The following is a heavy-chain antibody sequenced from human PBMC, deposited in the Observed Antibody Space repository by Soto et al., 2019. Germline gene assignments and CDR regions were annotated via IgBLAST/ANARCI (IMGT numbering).Heavy chain of an antibody. D-gene: IGHD1-26*01. J-gene: IGHJ4*02. CDR3: VRGASLNFDY. V-gene: IGHV3-20*04. CDR1: GFTFDDYG. CDR2: VNWNGGST. Sequence: EVQLVESGGGVLRLGGPLRLSCAASGFTFDDYGMSWARQAPGKGLGGVSGVNWNGGSTGYADSVKGRFTISRDNAKNSLYLQMNSLRAEDTAFYYCVRGASLNFDYWGQGTLVTVSS.